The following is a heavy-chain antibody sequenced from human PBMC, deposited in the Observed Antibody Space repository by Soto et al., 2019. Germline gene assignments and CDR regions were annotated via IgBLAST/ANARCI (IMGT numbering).Heavy chain of an antibody. CDR3: ARSGLVWFGELVYAMDV. Sequence: PSETLSLTCTVSGGSINNYYWSWIRQPPGKGLEWIGYIYYSGSIKYNPSLKSRVTISVDTSKNQFSLKVSSVTAADTAVYYCARSGLVWFGELVYAMDVWGQGTTVTVSS. J-gene: IGHJ6*02. CDR2: IYYSGSI. CDR1: GGSINNYY. V-gene: IGHV4-59*01. D-gene: IGHD3-10*01.